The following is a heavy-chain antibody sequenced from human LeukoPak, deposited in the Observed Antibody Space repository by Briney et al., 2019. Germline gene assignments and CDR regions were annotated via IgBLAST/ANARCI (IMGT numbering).Heavy chain of an antibody. D-gene: IGHD6-6*01. CDR1: GFTVSSYE. Sequence: GGSLRLSCAASGFTVSSYEMNWVRQAPGKGLEWVSYISSSGNTIKYADSVKGRFTISRDNAKNSLHLQMNSLRAEDTAVYYCARNIAVRSDALDIWGQGTMVTVSS. J-gene: IGHJ3*02. V-gene: IGHV3-48*03. CDR2: ISSSGNTI. CDR3: ARNIAVRSDALDI.